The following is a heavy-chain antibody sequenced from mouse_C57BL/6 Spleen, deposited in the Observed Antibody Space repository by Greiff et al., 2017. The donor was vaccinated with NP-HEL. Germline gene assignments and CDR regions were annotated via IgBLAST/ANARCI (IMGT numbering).Heavy chain of an antibody. CDR2: INPGSGGT. V-gene: IGHV1-54*01. J-gene: IGHJ4*01. Sequence: QVQLQQSGAELVTPGTSVKVSCKASGYAFTNYLIEWVKQRPGQGLEWIGVINPGSGGTNYNEKFKGKATLTADKSSSTAYMQLSSLTSEDSAVYFCARWAPYDYDAMDYWGQGTSVTVSS. CDR1: GYAFTNYL. D-gene: IGHD6-5*01. CDR3: ARWAPYDYDAMDY.